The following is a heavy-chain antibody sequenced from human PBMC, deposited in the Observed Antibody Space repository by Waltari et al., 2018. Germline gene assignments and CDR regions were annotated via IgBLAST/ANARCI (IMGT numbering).Heavy chain of an antibody. CDR1: GFPFSSYV. CDR2: IYSGGST. Sequence: EVQLLESGGGLVQPGGSLRLSCAASGFPFSSYVMSWVRQAPGKGLEWVSVIYSGGSTYYADSVKGRFTISRDNSKNTLYLQMNSLRAEDTAVYYCAMRSVGIDYWGQGTLVTVSS. J-gene: IGHJ4*02. CDR3: AMRSVGIDY. V-gene: IGHV3-23*03. D-gene: IGHD2-15*01.